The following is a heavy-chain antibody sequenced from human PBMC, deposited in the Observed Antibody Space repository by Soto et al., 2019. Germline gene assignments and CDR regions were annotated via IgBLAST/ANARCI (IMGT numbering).Heavy chain of an antibody. CDR1: GDTFTDYY. CDR3: ARGGHVVVVTAALDY. J-gene: IGHJ4*02. Sequence: QVQLMQSGAEVKKPGASVKVSCKASGDTFTDYYIHWVRQAPGQGLEWMGTVNPSGGHTTYAQHFLGRVNMTRDTSTSTHYMELTSMTSDDTAIYYCARGGHVVVVTAALDYGGQGTLVTVSS. D-gene: IGHD2-21*02. V-gene: IGHV1-46*01. CDR2: VNPSGGHT.